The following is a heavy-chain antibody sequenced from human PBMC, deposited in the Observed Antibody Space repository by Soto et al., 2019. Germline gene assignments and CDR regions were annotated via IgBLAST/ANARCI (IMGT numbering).Heavy chain of an antibody. CDR3: ARDGSYYYGSGVFY. CDR1: GFTFSSYG. D-gene: IGHD3-10*01. Sequence: GGSRRLSCAASGFTFSSYGMHWVRQAPGKGLEWVAVIWYDGRNKNYADSVKGRFTISRDNSKNTMYLQMNNLRAEDTAIYYCARDGSYYYGSGVFYWGQGTLVTVSS. CDR2: IWYDGRNK. V-gene: IGHV3-33*01. J-gene: IGHJ4*02.